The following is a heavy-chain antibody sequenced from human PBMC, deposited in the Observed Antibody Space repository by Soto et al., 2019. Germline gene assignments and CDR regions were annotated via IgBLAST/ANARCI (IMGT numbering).Heavy chain of an antibody. CDR1: VFGFSRYP. V-gene: IGHV1-69*04. D-gene: IGHD6-13*01. CDR3: ARDPTTGYSSSWYSIAGQVNAFDI. CDR2: TLPILGIA. J-gene: IGHJ3*02. Sequence: GAPVKVYCKTAVFGFSRYPISWLRXAHGQGLEWIGRTLPILGIANYAQKFQGRVTITADKSTSTAYMDLSSLRSEDTAVYYCARDPTTGYSSSWYSIAGQVNAFDIWGQGPMVTVSS.